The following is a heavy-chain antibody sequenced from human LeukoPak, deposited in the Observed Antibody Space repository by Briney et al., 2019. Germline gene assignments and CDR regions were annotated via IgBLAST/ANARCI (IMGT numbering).Heavy chain of an antibody. D-gene: IGHD3-22*01. J-gene: IGHJ4*02. CDR1: GGTFNSYA. V-gene: IGHV1-69*05. Sequence: EASVKVSCKASGGTFNSYAISWVRQAPGQGLEWMGRIIPIFGTANYAQKFQGRVTITTDESTSTAYMELSSLRSEDTAVYYCARPYDSSGFDYWGQGTLVTVSS. CDR3: ARPYDSSGFDY. CDR2: IIPIFGTA.